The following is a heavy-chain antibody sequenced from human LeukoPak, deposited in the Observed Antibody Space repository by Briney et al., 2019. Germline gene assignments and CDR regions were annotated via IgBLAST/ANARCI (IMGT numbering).Heavy chain of an antibody. Sequence: GGSLRLSCAASGFTVSSNYMSWVRQAPGKGLEWVSGINWNGGSTGYADSEKGRFTISRDNAKNSLYLQMNSLRAEDTALYHCARASDYYDSSGHAFDIWGQGTMVTVSS. CDR1: GFTVSSNY. V-gene: IGHV3-20*01. D-gene: IGHD3-22*01. CDR2: INWNGGST. J-gene: IGHJ3*02. CDR3: ARASDYYDSSGHAFDI.